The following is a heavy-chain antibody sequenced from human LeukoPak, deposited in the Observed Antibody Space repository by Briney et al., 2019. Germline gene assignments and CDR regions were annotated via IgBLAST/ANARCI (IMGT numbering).Heavy chain of an antibody. CDR3: TGQYSSGWYYFDY. D-gene: IGHD6-19*01. J-gene: IGHJ4*02. V-gene: IGHV3-73*01. CDR1: GFTFSGSA. Sequence: GGSLRLSCAASGFTFSGSAMHWVRQASGKGLEWVGRIRGKANSYATAYAASVKGRFTISRDDSKNTAYLQMNSLRTEDTAVYYCTGQYSSGWYYFDYWGQGTLVTVSS. CDR2: IRGKANSYAT.